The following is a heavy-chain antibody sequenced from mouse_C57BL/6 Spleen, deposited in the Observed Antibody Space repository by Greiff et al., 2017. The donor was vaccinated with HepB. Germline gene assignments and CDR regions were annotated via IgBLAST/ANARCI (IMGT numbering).Heavy chain of an antibody. CDR1: GFSLSTFGMG. D-gene: IGHD1-1*01. CDR2: IWWDDDK. V-gene: IGHV8-8*01. J-gene: IGHJ1*03. CDR3: SRSHYYGSSPWYFDV. Sequence: QVTLKESGPGILQPSQTLSLTCSFSGFSLSTFGMGVGWIRQPSGKGLEWLAHIWWDDDKYYNPALKSRLTISKDTSKNQVFLKIANVDTADTATYYCSRSHYYGSSPWYFDVGGTGTTVTVSS.